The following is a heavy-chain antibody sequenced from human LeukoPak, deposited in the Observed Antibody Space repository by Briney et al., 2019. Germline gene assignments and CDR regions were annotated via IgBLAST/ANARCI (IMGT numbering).Heavy chain of an antibody. CDR3: ARVERLGYEDY. Sequence: SETLSLTCAVYGGSFSGYYWSWIRQPPGKGLEWIGETSHSGTTNYNPSLESRATIPADTSKNQFSLKLTSVTAADTAVYYCARVERLGYEDYWGQGTLVTVSS. CDR1: GGSFSGYY. CDR2: TSHSGTT. V-gene: IGHV4-34*01. D-gene: IGHD2-15*01. J-gene: IGHJ4*02.